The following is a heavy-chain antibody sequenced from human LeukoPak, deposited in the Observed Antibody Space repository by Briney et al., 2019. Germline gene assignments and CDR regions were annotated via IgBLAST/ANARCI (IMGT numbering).Heavy chain of an antibody. CDR1: GGSISSGSYY. J-gene: IGHJ4*02. D-gene: IGHD3-22*01. Sequence: PSETLSLTCTVSGGSISSGSYYWSWIRQPAGKGLEWIGRIYTSGSTNYNPSLKSRVTISVDTSKNQFSLKLSSVTAADTAVYYCASLGYYYDSSGYYTGNYWGQGTLVTVSS. V-gene: IGHV4-61*02. CDR3: ASLGYYYDSSGYYTGNY. CDR2: IYTSGST.